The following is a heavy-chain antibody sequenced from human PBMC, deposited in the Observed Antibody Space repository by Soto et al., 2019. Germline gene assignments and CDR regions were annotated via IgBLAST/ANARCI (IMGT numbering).Heavy chain of an antibody. CDR3: ARVVFSYFGMDV. CDR2: VFSSGST. CDR1: GGAISSFY. V-gene: IGHV4-4*07. J-gene: IGHJ6*02. D-gene: IGHD3-9*01. Sequence: QVQLQESGPGLVKPSETLSLTCSVPGGAISSFYWSWVRQPARKGLEWIGRVFSSGSTNYNASLKSRVSMSIDTSKNEVSLTLRSVTAADTAVYYCARVVFSYFGMDVWGPGTTVTVSS.